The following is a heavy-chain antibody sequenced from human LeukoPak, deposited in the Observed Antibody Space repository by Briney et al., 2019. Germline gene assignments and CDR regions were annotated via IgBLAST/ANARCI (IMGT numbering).Heavy chain of an antibody. CDR2: ISYDGSNK. D-gene: IGHD3-16*01. CDR1: GFTFSSYA. CDR3: ARGGVGSSL. V-gene: IGHV3-30*04. J-gene: IGHJ4*02. Sequence: GGSLRLSCAASGFTFSSYAMHWVRQAPGKGLEWVAVISYDGSNKYYADSVKGRFTISRDNAKNSLYLQMNSLRAEDTAVYYCARGGVGSSLWGQGTLVTVSS.